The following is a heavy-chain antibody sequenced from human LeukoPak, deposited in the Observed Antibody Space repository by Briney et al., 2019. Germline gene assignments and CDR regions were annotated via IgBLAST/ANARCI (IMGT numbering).Heavy chain of an antibody. CDR2: IDYSGST. CDR1: GGSISYYY. V-gene: IGHV4-59*01. Sequence: SSETLSLTCTVSGGSISYYYWSWIRQPPGKGLEWLGYIDYSGSTNYNPSLESRVTISVDTSKNQFSLKLSSVTAADTAVFYCARGDCGAFDIWGQGTMVTVSS. CDR3: ARGDCGAFDI. J-gene: IGHJ3*02. D-gene: IGHD2-21*02.